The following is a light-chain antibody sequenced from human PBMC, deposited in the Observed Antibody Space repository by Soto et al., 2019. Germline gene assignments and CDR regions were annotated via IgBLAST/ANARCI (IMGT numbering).Light chain of an antibody. J-gene: IGKJ1*01. V-gene: IGKV3-15*01. CDR1: QSVNSY. Sequence: ETVMTQSPATLSVSPGERATLSCRASQSVNSYLAWYQQKPGQAPRLLIYDKSSRAPGIPDRFSGSGSGTDFTLTISRLEPEDFAVYYCQQYNNWPVTFGQGTKVDI. CDR3: QQYNNWPVT. CDR2: DKS.